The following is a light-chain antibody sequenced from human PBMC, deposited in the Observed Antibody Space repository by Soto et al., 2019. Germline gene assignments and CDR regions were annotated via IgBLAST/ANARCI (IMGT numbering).Light chain of an antibody. V-gene: IGLV2-23*02. CDR2: EVS. CDR3: CSYAGSSTLV. Sequence: QSVLTQPASVSGSPGQSITISCTGTSSAVGSYNLVSWYQHHPGKAPKLMIYEVSKRPSGVSNRFSGSKSGNTASLTISGLQAEDEADYYCCSYAGSSTLVFGTGTKVTVL. J-gene: IGLJ1*01. CDR1: SSAVGSYNL.